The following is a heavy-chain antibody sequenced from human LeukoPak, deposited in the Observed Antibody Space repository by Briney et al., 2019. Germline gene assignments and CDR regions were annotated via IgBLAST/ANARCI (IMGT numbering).Heavy chain of an antibody. J-gene: IGHJ5*02. CDR3: ARVRPPVSSGGSSRTAFDP. Sequence: ASVKVSCKASGYTFTSYAMNWVRQAPGQGLEWMGWINTNTGNPTYAQGFTGRFVFSLDTSVSTAYLQISSLKAEDTAVYYCARVRPPVSSGGSSRTAFDPWGQGTLVTVSS. V-gene: IGHV7-4-1*02. D-gene: IGHD2-15*01. CDR1: GYTFTSYA. CDR2: INTNTGNP.